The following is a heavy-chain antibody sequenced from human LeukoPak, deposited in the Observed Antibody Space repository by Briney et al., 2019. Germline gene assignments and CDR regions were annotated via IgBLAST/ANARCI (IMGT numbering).Heavy chain of an antibody. Sequence: GGSLRLSCAASGLTFSSYAMHWVRQAPGKGLEWVAVISYDGSNKYYADSVKGRFTISRDNSKNTLYLQMNSLRAEDTAVYYCARARGFLHPFDYWGQGTLVTVSS. J-gene: IGHJ4*02. D-gene: IGHD3-10*01. V-gene: IGHV3-30-3*01. CDR3: ARARGFLHPFDY. CDR2: ISYDGSNK. CDR1: GLTFSSYA.